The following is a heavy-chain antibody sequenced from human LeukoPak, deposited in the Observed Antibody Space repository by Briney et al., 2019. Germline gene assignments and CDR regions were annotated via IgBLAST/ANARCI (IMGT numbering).Heavy chain of an antibody. CDR2: MNPNSGNT. CDR3: ARGPYYYYGMDV. Sequence: ASVKVSCKASGYTFTSYDINWVRQAPGQGPEWMGWMNPNSGNTGYAQKFQGRVTMTRNTSISTAYMELSSLRSEDTAVYYCARGPYYYYGMDVWGQGTTVTVSS. V-gene: IGHV1-8*01. J-gene: IGHJ6*02. CDR1: GYTFTSYD.